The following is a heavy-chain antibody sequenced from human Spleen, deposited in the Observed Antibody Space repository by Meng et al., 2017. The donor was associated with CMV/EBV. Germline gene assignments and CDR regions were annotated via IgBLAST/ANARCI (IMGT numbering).Heavy chain of an antibody. D-gene: IGHD7-27*01. CDR1: GFTFSSYA. J-gene: IGHJ4*02. CDR3: AREGQLGLPFDY. V-gene: IGHV3-30*04. CDR2: ISYDGSNK. Sequence: SCAASGFTFSSYAMHWVRQAPGKGLEWVAVISYDGSNKYYADSVKGRFTISRDNSKNTLYLQMNSLRAEDTAVYYCAREGQLGLPFDYWGQGTLVTVSS.